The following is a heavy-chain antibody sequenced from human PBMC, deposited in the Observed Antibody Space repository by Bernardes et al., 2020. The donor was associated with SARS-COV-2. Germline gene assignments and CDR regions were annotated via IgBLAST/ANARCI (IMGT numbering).Heavy chain of an antibody. J-gene: IGHJ4*02. Sequence: LSLTCDISGVSFGTFYWNWIRLSPGKGLEWIGYVFYTGATVYNGSLKSRLSISINTSKNQFSLRLTSVTAADSGIYYCARAARVGAGDYIDHWGQGTLVTVSS. CDR1: GVSFGTFY. CDR2: VFYTGAT. D-gene: IGHD3-3*01. V-gene: IGHV4-59*01. CDR3: ARAARVGAGDYIDH.